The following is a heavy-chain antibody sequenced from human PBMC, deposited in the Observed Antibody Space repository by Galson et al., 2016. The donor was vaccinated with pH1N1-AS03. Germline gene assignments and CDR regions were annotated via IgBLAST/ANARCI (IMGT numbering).Heavy chain of an antibody. CDR3: TREAGLLCWLDP. J-gene: IGHJ5*02. V-gene: IGHV3-73*01. D-gene: IGHD3/OR15-3a*01. Sequence: SLRLSCAASGFTFSESAVHWVRQPSGKGLEWVASIELRSKGYTTSYAGSVRGRFTISRDDSENTAYLQMNSLKIEDTAVYYCTREAGLLCWLDPWGRGTLVTVSS. CDR1: GFTFSESA. CDR2: IELRSKGYTT.